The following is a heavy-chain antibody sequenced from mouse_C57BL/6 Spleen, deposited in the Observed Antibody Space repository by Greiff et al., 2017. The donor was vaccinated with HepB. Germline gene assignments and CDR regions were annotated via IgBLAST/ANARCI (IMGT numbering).Heavy chain of an antibody. CDR1: GFTFSDYY. CDR3: AREFHYYGSSLYYFDY. Sequence: EVQLVESEGGLVQPGSSMKLSCTASGFTFSDYYMAWVRQVPEKGLEWVANINYDGSSTYYLDSLKSRFIISRDNAKNILYLQMSSLKSEDTATYYCAREFHYYGSSLYYFDYWGQGTTLTVSS. D-gene: IGHD1-1*01. J-gene: IGHJ2*01. V-gene: IGHV5-16*01. CDR2: INYDGSST.